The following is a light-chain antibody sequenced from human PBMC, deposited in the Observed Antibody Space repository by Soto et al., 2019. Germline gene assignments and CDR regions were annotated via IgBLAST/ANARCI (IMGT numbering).Light chain of an antibody. Sequence: EIVMTQSPATLSVSPGERATLSCRASQSVRSDLAWYQQKPGQAPRLLIYDASTRATGIPARFSGSGSGTEFTLTISSLQSEDFAVFYCQQYNNWPRGLTFGGGTKVEIK. V-gene: IGKV3-15*01. CDR3: QQYNNWPRGLT. J-gene: IGKJ4*01. CDR2: DAS. CDR1: QSVRSD.